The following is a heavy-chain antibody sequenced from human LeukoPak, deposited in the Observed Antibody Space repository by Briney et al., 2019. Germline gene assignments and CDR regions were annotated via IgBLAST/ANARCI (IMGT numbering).Heavy chain of an antibody. CDR1: GFTFSSYS. J-gene: IGHJ4*02. Sequence: GGSLRLSCAASGFTFSSYSMNWVRQAPGKGLEWVSSISSSSSYIYYADSVKGRFTISGDNAKNSLYLQMNSLRAEDTAVYYCARGAPYCSGANCMYYFDYWGQGTLVTVSS. D-gene: IGHD2-15*01. CDR3: ARGAPYCSGANCMYYFDY. CDR2: ISSSSSYI. V-gene: IGHV3-21*01.